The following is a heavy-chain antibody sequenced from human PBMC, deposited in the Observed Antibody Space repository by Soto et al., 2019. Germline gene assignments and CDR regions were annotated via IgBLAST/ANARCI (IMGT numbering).Heavy chain of an antibody. V-gene: IGHV5-51*01. CDR1: WYTFTTYW. CDR2: IYPDDSDS. J-gene: IGHJ4*02. CDR3: VATYGDYLDY. D-gene: IGHD2-8*01. Sequence: GESLKISCKGSWYTFTTYWISCVRQMPGKGLEWMAIIYPDDSDSRYSPSFQGQVTISADKSISTAYLQWSSLKASDTAIYYCVATYGDYLDYWGQGILVTVSS.